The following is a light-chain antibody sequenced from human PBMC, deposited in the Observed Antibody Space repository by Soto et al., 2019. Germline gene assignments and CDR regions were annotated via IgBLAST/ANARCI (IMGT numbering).Light chain of an antibody. CDR3: QQYNNWLRT. V-gene: IGKV3-15*01. CDR1: QSVSSN. Sequence: EIVLTQSPATLSLSPGERATLSCRASQSVSSNLAWYQQKPGQAPRLLICGASTRATGIPARFSGSGSGTEFTLTISSLQSEDFAVYYCQQYNNWLRTFGQGTKVDI. J-gene: IGKJ1*01. CDR2: GAS.